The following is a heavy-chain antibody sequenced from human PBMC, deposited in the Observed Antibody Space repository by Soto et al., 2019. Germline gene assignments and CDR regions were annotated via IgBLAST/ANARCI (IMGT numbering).Heavy chain of an antibody. V-gene: IGHV1-69*05. CDR1: GGTFSSYA. J-gene: IGHJ5*02. Sequence: EASVKVSCKASGGTFSSYAISWVRQAPGQGLEWMGGIIPIFGTANYAQKLQGRVTMTTDTSTSTAYMELRSLRSDDTAVYYCARGYSGSYFDPWGQGTLVTVSS. CDR2: IIPIFGTA. D-gene: IGHD1-26*01. CDR3: ARGYSGSYFDP.